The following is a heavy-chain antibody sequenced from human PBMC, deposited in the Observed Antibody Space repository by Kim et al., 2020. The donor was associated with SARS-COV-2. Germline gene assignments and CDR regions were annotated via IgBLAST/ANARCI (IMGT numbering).Heavy chain of an antibody. CDR3: ARELY. CDR2: IPILGIA. V-gene: IGHV1-69*04. Sequence: IPILGIANYAQKFQGRVTITADKSTSTAYMELSSLRSEDTAVYYCARELYWGQGTLVTVSS. J-gene: IGHJ4*02.